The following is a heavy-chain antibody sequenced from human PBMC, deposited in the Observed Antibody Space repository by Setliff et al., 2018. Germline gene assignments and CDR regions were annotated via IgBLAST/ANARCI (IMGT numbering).Heavy chain of an antibody. CDR3: ARRLTTPYDAFDI. CDR2: IYPGDSDT. J-gene: IGHJ3*02. Sequence: GESLKISCKGSGNSFTSYWIGWVRQMPGKGLEWMGIIYPGDSDTRYSPSFQGHVTISADKSISTAYLQWSSLKASDTAMYYCARRLTTPYDAFDIWGQGTMVTVSS. CDR1: GNSFTSYW. D-gene: IGHD4-4*01. V-gene: IGHV5-51*01.